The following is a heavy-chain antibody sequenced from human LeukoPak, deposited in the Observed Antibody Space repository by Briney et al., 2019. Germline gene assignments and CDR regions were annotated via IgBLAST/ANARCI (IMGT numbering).Heavy chain of an antibody. CDR1: GGSISSYY. V-gene: IGHV4-59*01. CDR3: ARYGDYVFDL. D-gene: IGHD4-17*01. J-gene: IGHJ4*02. Sequence: SETLSLTCTVSGGSISSYYWSWMRQPPGKGLEWIGYIYYSGSTIYNPSLKSRVTISVDTSKNQFSLKLSSVTAADTAVYYCARYGDYVFDLWGQETLVTVSP. CDR2: IYYSGST.